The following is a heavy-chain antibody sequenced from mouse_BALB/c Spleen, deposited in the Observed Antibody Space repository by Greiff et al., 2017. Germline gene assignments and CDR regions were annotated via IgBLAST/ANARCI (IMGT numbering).Heavy chain of an antibody. J-gene: IGHJ2*01. CDR2: ISSGSSTI. Sequence: EVKLMESGGGLVQPGGSRKLSCAASGFTFSSFGMHWVRQAPEKGLEWVAYISSGSSTIYYADTVKGRFTISRDNPKNPLFLQMTSLRSEDTAMYYCARSALITTVVATRVYFDYWGQGTTLTVSS. CDR1: GFTFSSFG. CDR3: ARSALITTVVATRVYFDY. V-gene: IGHV5-17*02. D-gene: IGHD1-1*01.